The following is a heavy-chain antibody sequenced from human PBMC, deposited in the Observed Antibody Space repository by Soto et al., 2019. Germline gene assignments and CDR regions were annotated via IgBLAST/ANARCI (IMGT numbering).Heavy chain of an antibody. J-gene: IGHJ6*03. D-gene: IGHD4-17*01. CDR2: ISGSGGST. V-gene: IGHV3-23*01. CDR3: AKGGDDYGDYGDYYYYMDV. Sequence: GGSLRLSCAASGFTFSSYAMSWVRQAPGKGLEWVSAISGSGGSTYYADSVKGRFTISRDNSKNTLYLQMNSLRAEDTAVYYCAKGGDDYGDYGDYYYYMDVWGKGTTVTVSS. CDR1: GFTFSSYA.